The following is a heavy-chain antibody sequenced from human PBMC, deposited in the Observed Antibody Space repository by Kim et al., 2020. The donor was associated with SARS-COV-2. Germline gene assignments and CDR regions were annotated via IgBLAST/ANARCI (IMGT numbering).Heavy chain of an antibody. Sequence: SETLSLTCAVYGGSFSGYYWSWIRQPPGKGLEWIGEINHSGSTNYNPSLKSRVTISVDTSKNQFSLKLSSVTAADTAVYYCAREGRGVLRFLEWLLSRAFDIWGQGTMVTVSS. CDR3: AREGRGVLRFLEWLLSRAFDI. CDR2: INHSGST. CDR1: GGSFSGYY. V-gene: IGHV4-34*01. J-gene: IGHJ3*02. D-gene: IGHD3-3*01.